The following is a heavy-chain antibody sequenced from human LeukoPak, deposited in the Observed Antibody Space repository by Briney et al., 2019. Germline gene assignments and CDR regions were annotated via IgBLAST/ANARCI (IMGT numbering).Heavy chain of an antibody. D-gene: IGHD3-3*01. J-gene: IGHJ4*02. CDR3: ARWRGGMGLLNPPYFDY. V-gene: IGHV3-11*04. Sequence: GGSLRLSCAASGFTFSDYCMSWIRQAPGKGLEWLSCISSSGRTIYYADSVKGRFTISRDNAKNSLYLQMSSLRVEDTAVYYCARWRGGMGLLNPPYFDYWGLGTLVTVSS. CDR2: ISSSGRTI. CDR1: GFTFSDYC.